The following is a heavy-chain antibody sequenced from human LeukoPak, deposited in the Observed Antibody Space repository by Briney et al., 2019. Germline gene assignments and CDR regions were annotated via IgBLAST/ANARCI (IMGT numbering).Heavy chain of an antibody. D-gene: IGHD6-25*01. V-gene: IGHV3-23*01. CDR2: ISGSGDNT. CDR1: GFTFNNYG. J-gene: IGHJ3*01. CDR3: AKDEIPSGT. Sequence: GGSLRLSCGASGFTFNNYGMNWVRQAPGKGLEWVSAISGSGDNTYYADSVKGRFTISRDNSKNTLYLQMNSLRAEDTAIYYCAKDEIPSGTWGQGTMVIVSS.